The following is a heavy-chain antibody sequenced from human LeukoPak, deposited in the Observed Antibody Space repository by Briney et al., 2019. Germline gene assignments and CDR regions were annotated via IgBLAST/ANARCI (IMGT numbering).Heavy chain of an antibody. Sequence: HPGGSLRLSCAASGFTFGSYGMHWVRQAPGKGLEWVAFIRYDGSDKYYADSVKGRFTISRDNSKNTLYLQMNSLRAEDTAAYYCANLPIRGSGSYYTDYWGQGTLVTVSS. V-gene: IGHV3-30*02. CDR2: IRYDGSDK. J-gene: IGHJ4*02. CDR3: ANLPIRGSGSYYTDY. CDR1: GFTFGSYG. D-gene: IGHD3-10*01.